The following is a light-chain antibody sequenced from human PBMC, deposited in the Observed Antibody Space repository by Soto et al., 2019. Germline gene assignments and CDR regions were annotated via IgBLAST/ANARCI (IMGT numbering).Light chain of an antibody. CDR3: QQYNIWPRT. CDR2: GAS. Sequence: ERGMLQFAGSLFVKQGERATLSCRASLSVSTNLAWYQQKPGQAPRLLIYGASTRATGISARFSGSGSGTEFSLTISSLQSEDFAVYYCQQYNIWPRTFCQGTKVDI. CDR1: LSVSTN. J-gene: IGKJ1*01. V-gene: IGKV3-15*01.